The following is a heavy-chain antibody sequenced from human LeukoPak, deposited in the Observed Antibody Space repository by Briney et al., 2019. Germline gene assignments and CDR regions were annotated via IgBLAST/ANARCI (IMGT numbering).Heavy chain of an antibody. CDR2: IYAGNSDT. Sequence: RGESLRICCQGFGYTCTSSWSGWVRQLPGKGLEWMAIIYAGNSDTKYSPSFQGQVSISTDRSISTAYLQWSSLQASDTAIYYCAILNHPDGRVYWGQGTLVTVSS. V-gene: IGHV5-51*01. CDR1: GYTCTSSW. J-gene: IGHJ4*02. CDR3: AILNHPDGRVY. D-gene: IGHD5-24*01.